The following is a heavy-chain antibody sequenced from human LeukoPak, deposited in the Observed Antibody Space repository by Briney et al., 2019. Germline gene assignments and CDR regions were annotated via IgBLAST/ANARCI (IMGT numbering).Heavy chain of an antibody. V-gene: IGHV4-59*01. J-gene: IGHJ4*02. CDR1: GGSISSYY. Sequence: SETLSLTCTVSGGSISSYYWSWVRQPPGKGLEWIGFVYYTGSTNYSPSLKSRVTISVDTSKNQFSLKLRSVTAADTAVYYCATNLYCSGGSCYVYFDYWGQGTLVTVSS. D-gene: IGHD2-15*01. CDR3: ATNLYCSGGSCYVYFDY. CDR2: VYYTGST.